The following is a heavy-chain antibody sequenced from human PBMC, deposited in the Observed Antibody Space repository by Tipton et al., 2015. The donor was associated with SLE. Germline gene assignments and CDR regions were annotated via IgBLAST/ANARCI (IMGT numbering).Heavy chain of an antibody. D-gene: IGHD1-26*01. CDR3: ARDEAYSGTSGFDP. V-gene: IGHV3-48*03. J-gene: IGHJ5*02. CDR2: ISSSGSTI. CDR1: GFTFSSYE. Sequence: GSLRLSCAASGFTFSSYEMNWVRQAPGKGLEWVSYISSSGSTIYYADSVKGRFTISRDNAKNSLYLQMNSLRAEDTAVYYCARDEAYSGTSGFDPWGQGTLVTVSS.